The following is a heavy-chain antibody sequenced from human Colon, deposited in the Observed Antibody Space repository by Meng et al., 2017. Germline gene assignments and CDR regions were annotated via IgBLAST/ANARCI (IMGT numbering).Heavy chain of an antibody. J-gene: IGHJ4*02. CDR3: ARESADGGSFDL. CDR1: GYTLY. V-gene: IGHV1-2*06. CDR2: INPRTGDT. Sequence: QVQLVQTGAEVKTTGASVTVSCKASGYTLYIHWVRLRPGEGLEWMGRINPRTGDTKSAQSLQGRVTMTRDTSTTTFSMDLRSLTTDVSAIYFCARESADGGSFDLWGQGTLVTVSS. D-gene: IGHD2-15*01.